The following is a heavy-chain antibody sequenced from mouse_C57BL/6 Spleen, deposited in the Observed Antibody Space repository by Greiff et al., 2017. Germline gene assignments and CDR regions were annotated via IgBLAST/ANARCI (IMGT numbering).Heavy chain of an antibody. CDR1: GYTFTSYW. D-gene: IGHD1-1*01. V-gene: IGHV1-7*01. CDR3: ARKGIYYGSPLYFDY. J-gene: IGHJ2*01. Sequence: QVQLKESGAELAKPGASVKLSCKASGYTFTSYWMHWVKQRPGQGLEWIGYINPSSGYTKYNQKFKDKDTLTADKSSSTAYMQLSSLTYEDSAVYYCARKGIYYGSPLYFDYWGQGTTLTVSS. CDR2: INPSSGYT.